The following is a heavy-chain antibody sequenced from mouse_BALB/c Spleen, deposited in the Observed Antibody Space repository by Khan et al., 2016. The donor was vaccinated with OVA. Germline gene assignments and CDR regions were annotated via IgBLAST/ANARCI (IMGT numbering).Heavy chain of an antibody. CDR1: GYSITSDYA. D-gene: IGHD1-1*02. CDR2: ISYSGNT. V-gene: IGHV3-2*02. Sequence: EVQLQESGPGLVKPSQSLSLTCTVTGYSITSDYAWNWIRQFPGNKLEWMGYISYSGNTKYNPSLKSRISITRDTSENHFFLQLNSVTIEDTATYYCARNYGGDFDYWGQGTTLTVSS. J-gene: IGHJ2*01. CDR3: ARNYGGDFDY.